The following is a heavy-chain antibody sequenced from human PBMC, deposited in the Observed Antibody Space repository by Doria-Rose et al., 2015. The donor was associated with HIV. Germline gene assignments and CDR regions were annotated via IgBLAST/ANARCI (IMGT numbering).Heavy chain of an antibody. CDR3: ARIKSSRWYHKYYFDF. V-gene: IGHV2-26*01. D-gene: IGHD6-13*01. J-gene: IGHJ4*02. CDR1: GVSLSSPGMG. CDR2: IFSDDER. Sequence: TLKESGPVLVKPTETLTRTCTVSGVSLSSPGMGVSWIRQPPGKALEWLANIFSDDERSYKTSLKSRLTISRGTSKSQVVLTMTDMDPVDTATYYCARIKSSRWYHKYYFDFWGQGTLVIVSA.